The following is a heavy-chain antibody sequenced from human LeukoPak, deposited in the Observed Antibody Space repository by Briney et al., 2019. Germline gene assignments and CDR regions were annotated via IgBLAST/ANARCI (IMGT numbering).Heavy chain of an antibody. J-gene: IGHJ6*02. CDR1: GGSISSSSYY. Sequence: SETLSLTCTVSGGSISSSSYYWGWIRQPPGKGLEWIGYIYYSGSTYYNPSLKSRVTISVDTSKNQFSLKLSSVTAADTAVYYCARGGIAAAGMYYYGMDVWGQGTTVTVSS. CDR2: IYYSGST. D-gene: IGHD6-13*01. CDR3: ARGGIAAAGMYYYGMDV. V-gene: IGHV4-30-4*08.